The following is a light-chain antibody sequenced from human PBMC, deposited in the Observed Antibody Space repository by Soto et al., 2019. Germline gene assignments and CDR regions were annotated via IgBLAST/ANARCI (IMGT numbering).Light chain of an antibody. Sequence: EIVMTQSPLSLPVTPGEPASISCRSSQSLLYSNGYNYLDWYLQKPGQSPQLLIYLGSNRASGVPDRFSGSGSGTDFTLKSSRVEAEDVGVYYCMQALQTPWTFGQGTKVEIK. CDR1: QSLLYSNGYNY. V-gene: IGKV2-28*01. CDR2: LGS. J-gene: IGKJ1*01. CDR3: MQALQTPWT.